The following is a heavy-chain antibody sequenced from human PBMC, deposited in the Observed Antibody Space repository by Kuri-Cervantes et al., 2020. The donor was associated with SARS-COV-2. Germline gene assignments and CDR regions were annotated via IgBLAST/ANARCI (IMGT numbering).Heavy chain of an antibody. Sequence: LSLTCAASGFTFSSYEMNWVRQAPGKGLEWVSYISSSGSTIYYADSVKGRFTISRDNAKNSLYLQMNSLRAEDTAVYYCARGAHDYYYYGMDVWGQGTTVTVSS. J-gene: IGHJ6*02. CDR1: GFTFSSYE. CDR3: ARGAHDYYYYGMDV. CDR2: ISSSGSTI. V-gene: IGHV3-48*03.